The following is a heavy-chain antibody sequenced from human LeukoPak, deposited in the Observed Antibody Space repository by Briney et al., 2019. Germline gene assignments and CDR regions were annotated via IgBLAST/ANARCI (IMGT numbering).Heavy chain of an antibody. D-gene: IGHD3-22*01. CDR3: ARGYYDSSGLDFDY. V-gene: IGHV3-66*01. CDR1: GFTVSSNY. Sequence: GGSLRLSCATSGFTVSSNYMSWVRQAPGKGLEWVSVIYSGGSTYYADSVKGRFTISRDNSKNTLYLQMNSLRAEDTAVYYCARGYYDSSGLDFDYWGQGTLVTVSS. CDR2: IYSGGST. J-gene: IGHJ4*02.